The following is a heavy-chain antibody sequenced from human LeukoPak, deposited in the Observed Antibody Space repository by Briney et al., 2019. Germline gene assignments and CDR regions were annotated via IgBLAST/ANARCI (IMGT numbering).Heavy chain of an antibody. Sequence: PGGSLRLSCAASGNYWMHWVRQAPGKGLVWVSHINSDGSWTGYADSVKGRFTISKDNAKNTVYLQMNSLRAEDTAVYYCARDAHYYDSSGYYIHWGQGTLVTVSS. V-gene: IGHV3-74*01. CDR3: ARDAHYYDSSGYYIH. CDR1: GNYW. D-gene: IGHD3-22*01. J-gene: IGHJ4*02. CDR2: INSDGSWT.